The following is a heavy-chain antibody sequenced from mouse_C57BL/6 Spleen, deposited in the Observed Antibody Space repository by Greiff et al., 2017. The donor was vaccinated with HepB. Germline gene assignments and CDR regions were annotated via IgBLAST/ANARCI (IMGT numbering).Heavy chain of an antibody. J-gene: IGHJ3*01. CDR2: IDPSDSYT. CDR1: GYTFTSYW. Sequence: QVQLQQPGAELVKPGASVKLSCKASGYTFTSYWMQWVKQRPGQGLEWIGEIDPSDSYTNYNQKFKGKATLTVDTSPSTAYMQLSSLTSEDSAVYYCAILRRFAYWGQGTLVTVSA. D-gene: IGHD2-12*01. V-gene: IGHV1-50*01. CDR3: AILRRFAY.